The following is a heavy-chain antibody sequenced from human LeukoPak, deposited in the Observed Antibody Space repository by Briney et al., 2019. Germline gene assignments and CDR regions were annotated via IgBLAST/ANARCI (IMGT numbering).Heavy chain of an antibody. Sequence: ASVKVSCKASGYTFGGYFIHWVRQAPGQGLEWMGWINPLSGETNYTQKFEARVTMTRDTSITTAYMELTSLRLDDTAIYYCARIASDWGSKYWYFDLWGRGTLVTVSS. V-gene: IGHV1-2*02. D-gene: IGHD2-21*01. CDR3: ARIASDWGSKYWYFDL. CDR2: INPLSGET. J-gene: IGHJ2*01. CDR1: GYTFGGYF.